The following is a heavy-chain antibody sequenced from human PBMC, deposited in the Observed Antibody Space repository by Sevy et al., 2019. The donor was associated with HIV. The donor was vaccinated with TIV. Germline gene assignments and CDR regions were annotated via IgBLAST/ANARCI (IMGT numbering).Heavy chain of an antibody. V-gene: IGHV3-23*01. Sequence: GGSLRLSCAASGVIFKSHAMSWVRQAPGKGLEWVSTISGSGGYTYYSDSVKGRFSISRDNSKNTVYLQMNSLRAEDTAVYYCTNRGIVIITGFDYWGQGTLVTVSS. D-gene: IGHD1-20*01. CDR3: TNRGIVIITGFDY. CDR2: ISGSGGYT. CDR1: GVIFKSHA. J-gene: IGHJ4*02.